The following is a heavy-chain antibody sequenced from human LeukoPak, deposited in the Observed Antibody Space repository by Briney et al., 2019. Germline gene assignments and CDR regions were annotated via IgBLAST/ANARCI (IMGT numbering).Heavy chain of an antibody. Sequence: KASETLSLTCTVSGASISSSTYYWGWIRQPPGKGLEWIGSASYSGNTYYNPSLKSRVTILVDTSKNQFSLKLSSVTAADTAVYYCARQRKGYCSSTSCYRDLMGSRNWFDPWGQGTLVTVSS. J-gene: IGHJ5*02. CDR2: ASYSGNT. CDR3: ARQRKGYCSSTSCYRDLMGSRNWFDP. V-gene: IGHV4-39*07. D-gene: IGHD2-2*02. CDR1: GASISSSTYY.